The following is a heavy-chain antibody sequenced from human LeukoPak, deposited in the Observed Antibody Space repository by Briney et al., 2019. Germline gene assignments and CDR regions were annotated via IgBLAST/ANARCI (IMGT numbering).Heavy chain of an antibody. J-gene: IGHJ4*02. CDR1: GFTFSSYG. CDR2: IWYDGSNK. CDR3: ARDGKSSSWPNYFDY. V-gene: IGHV3-33*01. Sequence: PGGSLRLSCAASGFTFSSYGMHWVRQAPGKGLEWVAVIWYDGSNKYYADSVKGRFTISRDNSKNTLYLQMNSLRAEDTAVYYCARDGKSSSWPNYFDYWGQGTLVTVSS. D-gene: IGHD6-13*01.